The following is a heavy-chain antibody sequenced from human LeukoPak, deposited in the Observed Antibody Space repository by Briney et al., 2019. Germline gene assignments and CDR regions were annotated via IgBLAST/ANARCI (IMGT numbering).Heavy chain of an antibody. CDR2: IDPKSGGT. J-gene: IGHJ4*02. D-gene: IGHD6-19*01. V-gene: IGHV1-2*02. CDR1: GYIFIGYY. CDR3: VRDMDRGQWLVRPYN. Sequence: ASVRVSCKTSGYIFIGYYMHWVRQAPGQGLEWMGWIDPKSGGTKYAQKFQGRVTMTRDMSISTAYMDLRRLKSDDTAVYYCVRDMDRGQWLVRPYNWGQGTLVTVSS.